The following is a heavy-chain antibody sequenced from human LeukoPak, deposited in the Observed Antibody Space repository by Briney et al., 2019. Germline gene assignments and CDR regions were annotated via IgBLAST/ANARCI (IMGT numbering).Heavy chain of an antibody. Sequence: GGSLRLSCAASAFTFSSAWMSWVRQAPGKGLEWIGRIKLETTDGGTTDYAAPVKGRFTISRDDSKSTLYLQMNSLKTEDTAVYYCTSHRRGACIVAHGTWTFDYWGQGTLVTVSS. D-gene: IGHD6-13*01. J-gene: IGHJ4*02. CDR3: TSHRRGACIVAHGTWTFDY. CDR1: AFTFSSAW. CDR2: IKLETTDGGTT. V-gene: IGHV3-15*01.